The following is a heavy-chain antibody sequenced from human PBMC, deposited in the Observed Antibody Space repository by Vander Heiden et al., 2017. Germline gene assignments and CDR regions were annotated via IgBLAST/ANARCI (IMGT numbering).Heavy chain of an antibody. CDR3: AFSAHSSGWYYFDY. Sequence: GSSLRLSCAASGFTFSSYGMHWVRQAPGKGLEWVAVISYDGSNKYYADAVKGRFTISRDNSKNTLYLQMKRMRAEDTAVYYCAFSAHSSGWYYFDYWGQGTLATVSS. D-gene: IGHD6-19*01. CDR1: GFTFSSYG. J-gene: IGHJ4*02. CDR2: ISYDGSNK. V-gene: IGHV3-30*03.